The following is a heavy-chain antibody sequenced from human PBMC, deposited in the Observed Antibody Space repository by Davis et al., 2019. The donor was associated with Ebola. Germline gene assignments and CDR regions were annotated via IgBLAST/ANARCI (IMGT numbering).Heavy chain of an antibody. J-gene: IGHJ4*02. CDR3: ARWGAAHPGDY. D-gene: IGHD6-6*01. Sequence: MPGGSLRLSCTVSGGSISSYYWSWIRQPPGKGLEWIGYIYYSGSTNYNPSLKSRVTISVDTSKNQFSLKLSSVTAADTAVYYCARWGAAHPGDYWGQGTLVTVSS. V-gene: IGHV4-59*01. CDR2: IYYSGST. CDR1: GGSISSYY.